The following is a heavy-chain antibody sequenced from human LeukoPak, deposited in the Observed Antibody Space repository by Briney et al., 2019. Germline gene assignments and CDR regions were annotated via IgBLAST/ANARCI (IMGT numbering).Heavy chain of an antibody. J-gene: IGHJ4*02. CDR3: ATTSNSYLTLDN. V-gene: IGHV3-30*02. Sequence: GGSLRLSCAASGFTFSDYGIHWVRQAPGKGLEWVAFIWYDSSNKFYADSVKGRFTISRDNSKNTLYLQMNSLRPEDTAVYYCATTSNSYLTLDNWGQGTLVTVSS. CDR1: GFTFSDYG. D-gene: IGHD4-23*01. CDR2: IWYDSSNK.